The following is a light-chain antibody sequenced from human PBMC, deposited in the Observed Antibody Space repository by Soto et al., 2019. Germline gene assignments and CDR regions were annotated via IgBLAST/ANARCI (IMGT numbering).Light chain of an antibody. CDR2: QVS. V-gene: IGLV2-14*01. J-gene: IGLJ1*01. CDR3: SSYSSDITPYV. CDR1: TSDVGGHNS. Sequence: QSVLTQPASVSGSPGQSITISCTGTTSDVGGHNSVSWFQQHPGKAPKLIIYQVSSRPSDISNRFSGSKSGNTASLTISGLQAEDEADYYCSSYSSDITPYVFGTGTKVTVL.